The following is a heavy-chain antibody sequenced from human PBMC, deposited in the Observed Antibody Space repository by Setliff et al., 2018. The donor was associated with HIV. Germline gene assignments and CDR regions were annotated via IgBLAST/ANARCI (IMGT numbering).Heavy chain of an antibody. D-gene: IGHD3-3*02. V-gene: IGHV4-61*09. Sequence: SETLSLTCTVSGGSIRTGNYYWNWIRQPAGKGLEWIGNIHTSGTTKYNPSLNSRVTISVDMSKSQFSLRLSSVTAADTAMYYCARDETPFAFSIHWGQGTLVTVSS. CDR3: ARDETPFAFSIH. CDR1: GGSIRTGNYY. CDR2: IHTSGTT. J-gene: IGHJ4*02.